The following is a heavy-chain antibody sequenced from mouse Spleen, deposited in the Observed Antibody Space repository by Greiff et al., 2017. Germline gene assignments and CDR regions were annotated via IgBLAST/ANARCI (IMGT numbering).Heavy chain of an antibody. Sequence: EVQVVESGGGLVKLGGSLKLSCAASGFTFSSYAMSWVRQTPEKRLEWVATISSGGGNTYYPDSVKGRFTISRDNAKNTLYLQMSSLKSEDTAMYYCARNSYYYGSSYVVYWGQGTTLTVSS. CDR1: GFTFSSYA. V-gene: IGHV5-9-3*01. CDR2: ISSGGGNT. J-gene: IGHJ2*01. CDR3: ARNSYYYGSSYVVY. D-gene: IGHD1-1*01.